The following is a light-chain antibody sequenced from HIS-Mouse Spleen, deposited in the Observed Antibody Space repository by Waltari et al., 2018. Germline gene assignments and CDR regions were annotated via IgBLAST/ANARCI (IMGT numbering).Light chain of an antibody. V-gene: IGLV2-11*01. CDR2: DVS. J-gene: IGLJ3*02. CDR1: SSDVGGYNY. CDR3: CSYAGSWV. Sequence: SPGQSVTISCTGTSSDVGGYNYVSWYQQHPGKAPKLMIYDVSKRPSGVPDRFSGSKSGHTASLTISGLQAEDEADYYCCSYAGSWVFGGGTKLTVL.